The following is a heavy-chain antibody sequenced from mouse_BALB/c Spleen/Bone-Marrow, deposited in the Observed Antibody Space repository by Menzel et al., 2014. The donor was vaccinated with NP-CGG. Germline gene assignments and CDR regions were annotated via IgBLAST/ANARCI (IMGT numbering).Heavy chain of an antibody. Sequence: EVKVVEPGGGLVQPGGSLRLSCATSGFTFTDYYMNWVRQPPGKALEWLGFIRNKANGYTTEYSASVKGRFTISRDNSQSILYLQMNTLRAEDSATYYCARDSRSTVSHFDYWGQGTTLTVSS. CDR2: IRNKANGYTT. CDR1: GFTFTDYY. CDR3: ARDSRSTVSHFDY. J-gene: IGHJ2*01. V-gene: IGHV7-3*02. D-gene: IGHD1-1*01.